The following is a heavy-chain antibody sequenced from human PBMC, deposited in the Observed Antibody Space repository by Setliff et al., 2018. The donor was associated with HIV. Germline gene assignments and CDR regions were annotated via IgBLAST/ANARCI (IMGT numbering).Heavy chain of an antibody. CDR3: SRWPFDS. D-gene: IGHD2-15*01. CDR1: GFTFSSYW. V-gene: IGHV3-7*01. CDR2: IKQDGSEK. Sequence: GGSLRLSCAASGFTFSSYWMSWVRQAPGKGLEWVANIKQDGSEKYYGDSVRGRFTISRDDARNMVFLQMNSLRAEDTAVYYCSRWPFDSWGQGTQVTVSS. J-gene: IGHJ5*01.